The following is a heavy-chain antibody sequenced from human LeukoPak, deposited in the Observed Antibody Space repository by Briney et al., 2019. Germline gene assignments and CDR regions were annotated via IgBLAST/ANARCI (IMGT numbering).Heavy chain of an antibody. CDR1: GFTFSSYW. CDR2: IKQDGSEK. CDR3: AKDWGSSGYYLPFDY. V-gene: IGHV3-7*01. D-gene: IGHD3-22*01. Sequence: GGSLRLSCAASGFTFSSYWMSWVRQAPGKGLEWVANIKQDGSEKYYADSVKGRFTISRDNSKNTLYLQMNSLRAEDTAVYYCAKDWGSSGYYLPFDYWGQGTLVTVSS. J-gene: IGHJ4*02.